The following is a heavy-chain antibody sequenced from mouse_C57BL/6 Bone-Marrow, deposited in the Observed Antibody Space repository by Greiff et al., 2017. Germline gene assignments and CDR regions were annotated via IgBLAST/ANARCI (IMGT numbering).Heavy chain of an antibody. D-gene: IGHD1-1*01. V-gene: IGHV1-52*01. CDR1: GYTFTSYW. J-gene: IGHJ2*01. CDR2: IDPSDSET. Sequence: QVQLQQPGAELVRPGSSVKLSCKASGYTFTSYWMHWVKQRPIQGLEWIGNIDPSDSETHYNQKFKEKATLTVDKSSSTAYMQLSSLTSEDSAVYYCARRGFYFLDYWGQGTTLTVSS. CDR3: ARRGFYFLDY.